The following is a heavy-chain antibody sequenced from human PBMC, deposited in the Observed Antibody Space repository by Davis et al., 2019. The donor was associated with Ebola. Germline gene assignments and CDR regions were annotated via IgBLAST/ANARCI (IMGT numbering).Heavy chain of an antibody. CDR2: INSDGSST. CDR3: ARDFGLAAAGTAFDY. V-gene: IGHV3-74*01. Sequence: HTGGSLRLSCAASGFTFSSYWMHWVRQAPGKGLVWVSRINSDGSSTSYADSVKGRFTISRDSSKNTLYLQMNSLRAEDTALYYCARDFGLAAAGTAFDYWGQGTLVTVSS. J-gene: IGHJ4*02. D-gene: IGHD6-13*01. CDR1: GFTFSSYW.